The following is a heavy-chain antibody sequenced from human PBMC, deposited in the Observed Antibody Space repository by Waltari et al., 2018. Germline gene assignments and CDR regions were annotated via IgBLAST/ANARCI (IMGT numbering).Heavy chain of an antibody. D-gene: IGHD3-3*01. V-gene: IGHV4-34*01. CDR3: ARSGRFREGFDY. CDR1: GGSFSGYY. Sequence: QVQLQQWGAGLLKPSETLSLTCAVYGGSFSGYYWSWIRQPPGKGLEWIGEINHSGSTNYNPSLKSRVTISVDTSKNQFSLKLSSVTAADTAVYYCARSGRFREGFDYWGQGTLVIVSS. J-gene: IGHJ4*02. CDR2: INHSGST.